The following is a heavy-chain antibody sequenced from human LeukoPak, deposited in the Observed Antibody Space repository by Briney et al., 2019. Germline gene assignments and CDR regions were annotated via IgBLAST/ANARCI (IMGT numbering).Heavy chain of an antibody. CDR2: ISAYNGNT. CDR1: GYTFTSYG. J-gene: IGHJ4*02. Sequence: ASVKVSCKASGYTFTSYGISWVRQAPGQGLEWMGWISAYNGNTNYAQKLQGRVTMTTDTSTSTAYMELRSLRSDDTAVYYCARDPGGTIFGVVIIFDYWGQGTLVTVSS. CDR3: ARDPGGTIFGVVIIFDY. V-gene: IGHV1-18*01. D-gene: IGHD3-3*01.